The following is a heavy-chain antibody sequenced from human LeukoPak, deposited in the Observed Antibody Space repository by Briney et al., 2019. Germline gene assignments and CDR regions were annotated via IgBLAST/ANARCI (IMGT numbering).Heavy chain of an antibody. CDR2: ISAQHGQT. Sequence: ASVKVSCKASGGTLSRYAISWVRQAPGQGLEWMGWISAQHGQTEYAPNSQDRVTMTTDTYTNTAYMELRSLRSDDTAVYYCAGSLGYCTSNVCYLKYWGQGTLVTVSS. CDR1: GGTLSRYA. D-gene: IGHD2-8*01. J-gene: IGHJ4*02. CDR3: AGSLGYCTSNVCYLKY. V-gene: IGHV1-18*01.